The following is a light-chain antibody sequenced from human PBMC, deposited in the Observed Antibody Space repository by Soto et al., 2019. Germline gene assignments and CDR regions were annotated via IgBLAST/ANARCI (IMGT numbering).Light chain of an antibody. CDR2: RAS. Sequence: DIHMTQSPSTLSASVGDRVTITCRASQSVDSWLAWYQQQPGKAPKLLIYRASTLQTGVPSRFSGTGSGTQFTLTISSLQPDDFATYYCQHYNDYSRVFGQGTKVEIK. V-gene: IGKV1-5*03. CDR1: QSVDSW. J-gene: IGKJ1*01. CDR3: QHYNDYSRV.